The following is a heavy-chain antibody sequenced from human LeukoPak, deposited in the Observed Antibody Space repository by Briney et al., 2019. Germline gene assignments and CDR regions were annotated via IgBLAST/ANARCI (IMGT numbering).Heavy chain of an antibody. J-gene: IGHJ4*02. D-gene: IGHD4-17*01. V-gene: IGHV3-23*01. CDR1: VFTFSSHG. CDR3: AKDIRPNDC. CDR2: ISIGGETT. Sequence: AGRSLRLSCAASVFTFSSHGMCGARQAPARGLEWVASISIGGETTHSDSVKGRFTISRDNSKNTLYLQVDSPRAEDTAIYYCAKDIRPNDCWGQGTLVTVSS.